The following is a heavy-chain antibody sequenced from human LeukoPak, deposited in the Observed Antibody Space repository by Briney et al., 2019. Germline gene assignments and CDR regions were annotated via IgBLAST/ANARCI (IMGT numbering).Heavy chain of an antibody. CDR2: IKHNSGGT. D-gene: IGHD3-22*01. Sequence: GASVKVSCKASGYTFTGYYMHWVRQAPGQGLEWMGWIKHNSGGTNYAQKFQGRVTMTRDTSISTAYMELTRLRSDDTAVYYGARDPVYYDSSGFNWFDPWGQGTLVTVSS. CDR3: ARDPVYYDSSGFNWFDP. V-gene: IGHV1-2*02. CDR1: GYTFTGYY. J-gene: IGHJ5*02.